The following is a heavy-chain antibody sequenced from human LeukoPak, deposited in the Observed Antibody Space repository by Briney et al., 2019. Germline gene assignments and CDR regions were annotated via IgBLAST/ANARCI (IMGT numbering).Heavy chain of an antibody. CDR1: GDSISRDY. CDR3: ARGVSSGWLGQFDH. J-gene: IGHJ4*02. Sequence: KASETLSLTCSVSGDSISRDYWNWIRQPPGKGLEWIGSIYYSGTTNYNPSLKSRVTISIDTSKNQFSLKLSSVTAADTAVYYCARGVSSGWLGQFDHWGQGTLVTVSS. D-gene: IGHD6-19*01. CDR2: IYYSGTT. V-gene: IGHV4-59*01.